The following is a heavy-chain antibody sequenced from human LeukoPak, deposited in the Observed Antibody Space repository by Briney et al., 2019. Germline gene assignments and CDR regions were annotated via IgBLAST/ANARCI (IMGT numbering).Heavy chain of an antibody. CDR1: GGSISSYY. D-gene: IGHD6-13*01. Sequence: SETLSLTCTVSGGSISSYYWSWIRQPAGKGLEWIGRIYSSGSTNYNPSLKSRVTMSVDTTNNQFSLKLSSMTAADTAVYYCGRAQRASSWAYYFDYWGQGTLVTVSS. J-gene: IGHJ4*02. CDR2: IYSSGST. V-gene: IGHV4-4*07. CDR3: GRAQRASSWAYYFDY.